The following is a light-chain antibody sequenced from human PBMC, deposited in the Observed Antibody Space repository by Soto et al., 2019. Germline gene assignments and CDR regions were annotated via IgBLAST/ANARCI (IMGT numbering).Light chain of an antibody. CDR1: QSISTW. CDR2: TAS. J-gene: IGKJ1*01. CDR3: QQYNNYPWT. V-gene: IGKV1-5*03. Sequence: DIQMTQSPSTLSASVGDRVAITCRASQSISTWLAWYQQKPGEAPKLLIYTASSLESGVPSRFSGGGSGTDFTLTISSLQPDDFATYYCQQYNNYPWTFGQGTTVEI.